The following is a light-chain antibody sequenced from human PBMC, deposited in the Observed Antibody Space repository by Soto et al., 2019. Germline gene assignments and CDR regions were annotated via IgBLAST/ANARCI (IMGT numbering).Light chain of an antibody. J-gene: IGKJ5*01. CDR3: QQYDNLLPIT. Sequence: IQMTQSPSSLSASVGDRVTITCQASQDISKNLNWYQQKPGKAPKLLIYDTSSLQTGVPSRFSVIRSATDVTFTINCLQPEDIATYYCQQYDNLLPITFCQGTRLEIK. CDR1: QDISKN. V-gene: IGKV1-33*01. CDR2: DTS.